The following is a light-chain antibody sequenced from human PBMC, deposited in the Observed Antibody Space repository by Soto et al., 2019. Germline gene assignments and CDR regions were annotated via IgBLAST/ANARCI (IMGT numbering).Light chain of an antibody. CDR1: SGHSSYA. CDR3: QTWGTGLLV. CDR2: LNSDGSH. V-gene: IGLV4-69*01. J-gene: IGLJ3*02. Sequence: QLVLTQSPSASASLGASVKLTCTLSSGHSSYAIAWHQQQPEKGPRYLMKLNSDGSHSKGDGIPDRFSGSSSGAERYLTSSRLQSEDEADYCCQTWGTGLLVFGGGTKVTVL.